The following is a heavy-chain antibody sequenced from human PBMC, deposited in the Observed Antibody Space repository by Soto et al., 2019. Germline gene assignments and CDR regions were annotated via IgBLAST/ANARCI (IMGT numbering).Heavy chain of an antibody. CDR3: SNLDPALVVFAEAC. J-gene: IGHJ6*02. Sequence: QVQLVESGGGVVQPGRSLRLSCAASGFVFRTYGMYWVRQAPGKGLEWVALISYDGRSKKYADSVEGRFTISRDNSENELCLHMNSMTFEDTAVYYSSNLDPALVVFAEACWGQRTTV. D-gene: IGHD2-8*02. V-gene: IGHV3-30*18. CDR1: GFVFRTYG. CDR2: ISYDGRSK.